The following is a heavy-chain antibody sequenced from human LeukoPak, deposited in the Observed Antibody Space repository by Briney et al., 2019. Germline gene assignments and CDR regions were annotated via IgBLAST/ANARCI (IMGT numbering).Heavy chain of an antibody. D-gene: IGHD6-19*01. CDR3: ARRYSSGWPFDY. Sequence: SETLPLTCAVYGGSFSGYYWSWIRQPPGKGLEWIGEINHSGSTNYNPSLKSRVTISVDTSKNQFSLKLSSVTAADTAVYYCARRYSSGWPFDYWGQGTLVTVSS. J-gene: IGHJ4*02. V-gene: IGHV4-34*01. CDR2: INHSGST. CDR1: GGSFSGYY.